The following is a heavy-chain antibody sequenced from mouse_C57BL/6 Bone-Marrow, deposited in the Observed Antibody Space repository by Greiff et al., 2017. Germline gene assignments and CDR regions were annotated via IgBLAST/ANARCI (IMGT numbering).Heavy chain of an antibody. V-gene: IGHV1-61*01. CDR1: GYTFTSYW. Sequence: QVHVKQPGAELVRPGSSVKLSCKASGYTFTSYWMDWVKQRPGQGLEWIGNIYPSDSETHYNQKFKDKATLTVDKSSSTAYMQLSSLTSEDSAVYYCARRSCISPWYFDVWGKGTTVTVSS. CDR2: IYPSDSET. D-gene: IGHD6-2*01. J-gene: IGHJ1*03. CDR3: ARRSCISPWYFDV.